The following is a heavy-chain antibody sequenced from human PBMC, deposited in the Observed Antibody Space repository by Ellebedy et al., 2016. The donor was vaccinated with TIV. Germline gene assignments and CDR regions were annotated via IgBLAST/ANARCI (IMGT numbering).Heavy chain of an antibody. V-gene: IGHV1-18*04. D-gene: IGHD6-13*01. CDR1: GYTFTSYG. J-gene: IGHJ4*02. CDR2: ISAYNGNT. CDR3: ARDGRLEAAAGTLFDY. Sequence: ASVTVSCXASGYTFTSYGISWVRQAPGQGLEWMGWISAYNGNTNYAQKLQGRVTMTTDTSTSTAYMELRSLRSDDTAVYYCARDGRLEAAAGTLFDYWGQGTLVTVSS.